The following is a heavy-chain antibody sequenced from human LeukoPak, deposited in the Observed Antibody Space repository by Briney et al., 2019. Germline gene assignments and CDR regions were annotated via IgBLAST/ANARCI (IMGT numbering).Heavy chain of an antibody. V-gene: IGHV3-43D*03. J-gene: IGHJ4*02. CDR1: GFTFDDYA. D-gene: IGHD1-26*01. CDR3: AKSPDVIVGAPFDY. Sequence: GGSLRLSCAASGFTFDDYAMHWVRQAPGKGLEWVSLISWDGGSTYYADSVKGRFTISRDNSKNSLYVQMNSLRAEDTALYYCAKSPDVIVGAPFDYWGQGTLVTVSS. CDR2: ISWDGGST.